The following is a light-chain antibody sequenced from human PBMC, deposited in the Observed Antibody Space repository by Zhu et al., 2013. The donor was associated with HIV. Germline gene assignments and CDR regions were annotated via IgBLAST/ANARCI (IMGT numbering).Light chain of an antibody. CDR3: QHFNIYSWT. V-gene: IGKV1-5*01. J-gene: IGKJ1*01. CDR2: DAS. Sequence: DIQMTQSPSTLSASVGDRVTITCRASQSISRSLAWYQQKPGKAPKLLIYDASSLESGVPSRFSGSGSGTEFTLTISSLQPDDSATYFCQHFNIYSWTFGQGTKVEVK. CDR1: QSISRS.